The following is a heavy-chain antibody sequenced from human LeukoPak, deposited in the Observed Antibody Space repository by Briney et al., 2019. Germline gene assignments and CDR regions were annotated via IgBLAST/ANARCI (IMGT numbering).Heavy chain of an antibody. CDR2: INHSGSA. D-gene: IGHD3-10*01. J-gene: IGHJ5*01. Sequence: PSETLSLTCTVSGYSISSDYYWGWIRQPPGKGLEWIGEINHSGSANYNPSLKSRVTILLDMSKNQFSLNLSSVTAADTAVYYCARRPRGVIIKTWFDSWGQGTLVTVSS. CDR1: GYSISSDYY. V-gene: IGHV4-38-2*02. CDR3: ARRPRGVIIKTWFDS.